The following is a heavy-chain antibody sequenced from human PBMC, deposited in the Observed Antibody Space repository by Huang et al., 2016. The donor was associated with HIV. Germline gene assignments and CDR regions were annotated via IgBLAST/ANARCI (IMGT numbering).Heavy chain of an antibody. J-gene: IGHJ4*02. Sequence: QVQLVQSGAEVKKPGASVKVSCKVSGYTLTELSIHWVRPAPGQGLESMGGFDPKDGETIYAKKLQGRVTMTEDTSTDTAYMELSSLRSEDTAVYYCATVYRRFRNHDSGDYYFDYWDQGTLVTVSS. V-gene: IGHV1-24*01. CDR3: ATVYRRFRNHDSGDYYFDY. CDR2: FDPKDGET. D-gene: IGHD3-22*01. CDR1: GYTLTELS.